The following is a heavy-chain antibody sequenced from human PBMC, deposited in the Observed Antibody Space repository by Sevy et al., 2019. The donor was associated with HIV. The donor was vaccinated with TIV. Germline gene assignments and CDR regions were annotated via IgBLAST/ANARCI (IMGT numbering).Heavy chain of an antibody. Sequence: GGSLRLSCAACGFSFSDYYMGWVRQAPGKGLEWVANIYQDGSQENYVDSVKGRFTISRDNAKNSAYLQMNSLRVDDTGIYYCTRQLWPGDYWGQGTLVTVSS. CDR1: GFSFSDYY. D-gene: IGHD2-21*01. V-gene: IGHV3-7*01. J-gene: IGHJ4*02. CDR3: TRQLWPGDY. CDR2: IYQDGSQE.